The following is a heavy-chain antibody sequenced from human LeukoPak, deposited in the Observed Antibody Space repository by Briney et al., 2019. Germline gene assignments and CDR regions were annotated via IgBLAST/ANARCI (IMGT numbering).Heavy chain of an antibody. V-gene: IGHV4-30-2*01. CDR1: GGSISSGGYS. CDR2: IYHSGST. Sequence: KPSQTLSLTCAVSGGSISSGGYSRSSIRQPPGKGLEWIGYIYHSGSTYYNPSLKSRVTISVDRSKNQFSLKLSSVTAADTAVYYCARSSGAFDIWGQGTMVTVSS. J-gene: IGHJ3*02. CDR3: ARSSGAFDI. D-gene: IGHD1-26*01.